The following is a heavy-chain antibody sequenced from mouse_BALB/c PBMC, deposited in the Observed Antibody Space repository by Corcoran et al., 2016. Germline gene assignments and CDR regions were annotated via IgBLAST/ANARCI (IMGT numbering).Heavy chain of an antibody. D-gene: IGHD2-3*01. Sequence: VVKTGASVKISCKASGYSFTGYYMHWVKQSHGKGLEWIGYISCYNGGTGYNQKFKGKATSTVDTSSSTTYMQFNSLTSEASAVYYCARGGDGYFFPFAYWGQGTLVTVSA. CDR2: ISCYNGGT. CDR3: ARGGDGYFFPFAY. V-gene: IGHV1S34*01. J-gene: IGHJ3*01. CDR1: GYSFTGYY.